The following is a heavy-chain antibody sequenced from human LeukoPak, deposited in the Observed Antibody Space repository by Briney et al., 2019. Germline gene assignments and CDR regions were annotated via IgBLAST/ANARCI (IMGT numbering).Heavy chain of an antibody. CDR2: IYYSGST. CDR3: ARHLAAAGLDYFDY. J-gene: IGHJ4*02. CDR1: GGSISSSSYY. Sequence: SETLSLTCTVSGGSISSSSYYRGWIRQPPGKGLEWIGSIYYSGSTYYNPSLKSRVTISVDTSKNQFSLKLSSVTAADTAVYYCARHLAAAGLDYFDYWGQGTLVTVSS. D-gene: IGHD6-13*01. V-gene: IGHV4-39*01.